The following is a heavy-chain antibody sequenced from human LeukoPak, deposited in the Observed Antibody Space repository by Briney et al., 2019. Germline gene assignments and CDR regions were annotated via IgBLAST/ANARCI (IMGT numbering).Heavy chain of an antibody. CDR1: GFTFSSYA. V-gene: IGHV3-23*01. CDR2: ISGRAGST. CDR3: AKDGVAGKIMYYFDY. Sequence: PGGSLRLSCAASGFTFSSYAMNWVRQAPGKGLEWVSAISGRAGSTSYADSVKGRFTISRDNSKNTLYLQMNSLRAEDTAVYHCAKDGVAGKIMYYFDYWGQGTLVTVSS. J-gene: IGHJ4*02. D-gene: IGHD6-19*01.